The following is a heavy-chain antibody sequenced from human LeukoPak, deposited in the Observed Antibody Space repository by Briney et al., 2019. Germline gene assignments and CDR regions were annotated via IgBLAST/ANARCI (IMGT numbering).Heavy chain of an antibody. V-gene: IGHV3-53*01. CDR1: GFTVSSTY. Sequence: GGSLRLSCAASGFTVSSTYMRWVRQAPGGGLGWVSVIYSGGSTFYADSVEGRFTISRDNSKNTLYLQMNSLRAEDTALYYCAREGRKDAFDIWGQGTMVTVSS. J-gene: IGHJ3*02. CDR3: AREGRKDAFDI. CDR2: IYSGGST.